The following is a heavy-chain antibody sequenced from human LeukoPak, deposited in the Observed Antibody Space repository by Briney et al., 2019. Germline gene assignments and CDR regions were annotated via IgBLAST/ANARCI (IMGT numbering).Heavy chain of an antibody. CDR1: GGTFSSYA. CDR2: IIPIFGTA. V-gene: IGHV1-69*05. D-gene: IGHD2-2*01. Sequence: ASVKVSCKASGGTFSSYAISWVRQAPGQGLEWMGRIIPIFGTANYAQKFQGRVTITTDESTSTAYMELSSLRSEDTAVYYCARAYCSSISCYFWSYMDVWGKGTTVTVSS. J-gene: IGHJ6*03. CDR3: ARAYCSSISCYFWSYMDV.